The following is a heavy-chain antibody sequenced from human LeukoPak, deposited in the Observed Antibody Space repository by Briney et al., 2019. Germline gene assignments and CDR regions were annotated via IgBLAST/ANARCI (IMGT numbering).Heavy chain of an antibody. CDR3: ARRAGGYSHPYDY. V-gene: IGHV3-53*01. Sequence: GGSLRLSCAVSGFTVSGNYMSWVRQAPGKGLEWVSLIYSGGTTYYADSVKGRFTISRDNSKNTLYLQMNSLRAEDTGVYYCARRAGGYSHPYDYWGQGILVTVSS. CDR2: IYSGGTT. D-gene: IGHD4-23*01. CDR1: GFTVSGNY. J-gene: IGHJ4*02.